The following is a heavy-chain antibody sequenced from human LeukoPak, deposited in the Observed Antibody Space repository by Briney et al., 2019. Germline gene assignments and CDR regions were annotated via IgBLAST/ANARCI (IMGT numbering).Heavy chain of an antibody. CDR3: ARDDTDVHNVGYYYYYGMDV. D-gene: IGHD1-14*01. CDR2: INPSGGST. CDR1: GYTFTSYY. J-gene: IGHJ6*02. Sequence: ASVKVSCKASGYTFTSYYMHWVRQAPGQGLEWMGIINPSGGSTSYAQKFQGRVTMTRDTSTSTVCMELSSLRSDDTAVYYCARDDTDVHNVGYYYYYGMDVWGQGTTVTVSS. V-gene: IGHV1-46*01.